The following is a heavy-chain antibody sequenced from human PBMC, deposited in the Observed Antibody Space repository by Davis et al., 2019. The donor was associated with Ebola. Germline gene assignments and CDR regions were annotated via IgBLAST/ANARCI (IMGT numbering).Heavy chain of an antibody. D-gene: IGHD4-17*01. CDR2: LGTSADT. CDR3: AKDNYAVTIMVGAFDI. J-gene: IGHJ3*02. V-gene: IGHV3-23*01. CDR1: GFIFRSYV. Sequence: GGSLRLSCAASGFIFRSYVMSWVRQAPGKGLEWVSTLGTSADTYYADSVKGRFTISRDNSKNTLYLQMNGLRVEDTAIYYCAKDNYAVTIMVGAFDIWGQGTVVTVSS.